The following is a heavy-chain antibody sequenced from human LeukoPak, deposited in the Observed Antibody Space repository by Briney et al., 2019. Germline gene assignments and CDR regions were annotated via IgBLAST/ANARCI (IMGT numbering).Heavy chain of an antibody. Sequence: ASVKVSCKASGYTFTSYGISWVRQAPGQGLEWMGWISAYNGNTNYAQKFQGRVTMTRDTSISTAYMELSRLRSDDTAVYYCAAGDGDYVHYWGQGTLVTVSS. CDR1: GYTFTSYG. V-gene: IGHV1-18*01. CDR2: ISAYNGNT. D-gene: IGHD4-17*01. CDR3: AAGDGDYVHY. J-gene: IGHJ4*02.